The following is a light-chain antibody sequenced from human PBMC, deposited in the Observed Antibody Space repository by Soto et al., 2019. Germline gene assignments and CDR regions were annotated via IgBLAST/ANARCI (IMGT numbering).Light chain of an antibody. J-gene: IGKJ5*01. CDR3: QQRSNWPPIT. V-gene: IGKV3-15*01. Sequence: ELVMTQSPATLSLSPGERATLSCRASQSVSSNLAWYQQKPDQAPRLLIYGASTRATGIPARFSGSGSGTDFTLTINSLEPEDFAVYYCQQRSNWPPITFGQGTRLEIK. CDR2: GAS. CDR1: QSVSSN.